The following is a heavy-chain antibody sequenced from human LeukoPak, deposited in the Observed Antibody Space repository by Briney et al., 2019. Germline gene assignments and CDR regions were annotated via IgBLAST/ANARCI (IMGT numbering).Heavy chain of an antibody. CDR1: GFTFSSYN. J-gene: IGHJ4*02. Sequence: GGSLRLSCAASGFTFSSYNMNWVRQAPGKGLEWVGRIKSKTDGGTTDYAAPVKGRFTISRDDSKNTLYLQMNSLKTEDTAVYYCTTGDWNYLDRFDYWGQGTLVTVSS. CDR3: TTGDWNYLDRFDY. V-gene: IGHV3-15*01. CDR2: IKSKTDGGTT. D-gene: IGHD1-7*01.